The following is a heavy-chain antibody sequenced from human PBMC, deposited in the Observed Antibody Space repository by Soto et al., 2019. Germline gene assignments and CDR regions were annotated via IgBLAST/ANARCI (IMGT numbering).Heavy chain of an antibody. D-gene: IGHD6-13*01. V-gene: IGHV5-10-1*01. J-gene: IGHJ5*02. CDR1: GYGFTSYW. CDR2: IDPVDSYA. Sequence: GESLKISCTGVGYGFTSYWIDWVRQMPGKGLEWMGIIDPVDSYANYSPSFQGHVTFSVDTSISTAYLQWSSLKASDTAMYFCARIESIARNWFDPWGQGTLVTVSS. CDR3: ARIESIARNWFDP.